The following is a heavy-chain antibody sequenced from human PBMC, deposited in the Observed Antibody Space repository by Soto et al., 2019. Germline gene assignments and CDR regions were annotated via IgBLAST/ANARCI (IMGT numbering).Heavy chain of an antibody. J-gene: IGHJ4*02. D-gene: IGHD6-19*01. CDR3: AKGFWAVAGTRYFDY. V-gene: IGHV3-23*01. CDR2: ISGGSDST. Sequence: PGGSLRLSCAASGFTFSSYAMNWVRQAPGKGLEWVSVISGGSDSTYYADSVKGRFTISRDNSKNTLYLQMKSLRAEDTAVYYCAKGFWAVAGTRYFDYWGQGTLVTVSS. CDR1: GFTFSSYA.